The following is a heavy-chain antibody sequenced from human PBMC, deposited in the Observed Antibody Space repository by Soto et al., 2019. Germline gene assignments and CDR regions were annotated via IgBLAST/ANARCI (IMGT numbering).Heavy chain of an antibody. J-gene: IGHJ4*01. CDR2: ISAGGDTT. CDR3: ANGASPDY. V-gene: IGHV3-23*01. Sequence: EVQLLEAGGALVQPGGSLRLSCATSGFVFTAYAMSWVRQAPGKGLEWVSTISAGGDTTSYADSVKGRFTISRDNSKNTLYLQMKSLRVEDTAIYYCANGASPDYWGHGPLVTVSS. D-gene: IGHD3-16*01. CDR1: GFVFTAYA.